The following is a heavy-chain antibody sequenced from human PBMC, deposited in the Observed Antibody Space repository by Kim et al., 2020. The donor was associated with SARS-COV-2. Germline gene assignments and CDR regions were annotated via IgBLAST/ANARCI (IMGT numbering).Heavy chain of an antibody. CDR3: ARGNIFRPFDRRRGAFDI. CDR2: VFRGGST. J-gene: IGHJ3*02. V-gene: IGHV4-34*01. D-gene: IGHD3-9*01. Sequence: SETLSLTCAVSDGSFSDYYWSWIRQPPGKGLEWIGEVFRGGSTNYNPSLRSRLTISIDRSKSQFSLKLTSMTAADTAMYYCARGNIFRPFDRRRGAFDIWGQGTLVTVSS. CDR1: DGSFSDYY.